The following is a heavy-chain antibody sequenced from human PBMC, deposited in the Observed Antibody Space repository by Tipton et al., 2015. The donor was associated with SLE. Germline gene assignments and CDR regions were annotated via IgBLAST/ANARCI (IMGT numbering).Heavy chain of an antibody. CDR2: SYYSGST. J-gene: IGHJ4*02. Sequence: LRLSCTVSGGPISSYYWTWIRQPPGKGLEWIGYSYYSGSTIYNPSLKSRVTMSIDTSKNLFSLQLNSVTAADTAVYYCATGYSASQDYFDSWGRGTLVTVSS. V-gene: IGHV4-59*01. CDR1: GGPISSYY. CDR3: ATGYSASQDYFDS. D-gene: IGHD5-12*01.